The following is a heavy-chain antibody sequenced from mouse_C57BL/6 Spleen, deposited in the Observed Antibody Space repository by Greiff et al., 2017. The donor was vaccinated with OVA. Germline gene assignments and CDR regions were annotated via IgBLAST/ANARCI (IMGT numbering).Heavy chain of an antibody. D-gene: IGHD2-3*01. J-gene: IGHJ2*01. CDR3: ALIYDGYYVPFDY. CDR1: GFNIKNTY. CDR2: IDPANGNT. Sequence: VHLQQSVAELVRPGASVKLSCTASGFNIKNTYMHWVKQRPEQGLEWIGRIDPANGNTKYAPKFQGKATITADTSSNTAYLQLSSLTSEDTAIYYCALIYDGYYVPFDYWGQGTTLTVSS. V-gene: IGHV14-3*01.